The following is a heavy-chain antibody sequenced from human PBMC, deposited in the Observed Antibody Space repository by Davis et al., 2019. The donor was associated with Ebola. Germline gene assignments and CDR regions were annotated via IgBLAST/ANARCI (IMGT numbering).Heavy chain of an antibody. CDR3: TNSRVP. J-gene: IGHJ5*02. V-gene: IGHV3-30*04. CDR2: ISYDGSNK. CDR1: GFTFSSYA. Sequence: GESLKISCAASGFTFSSYAMHWVRQAPGKGLEWVAVISYDGSNKYYADSVKGRFTISRDNSKNTLYLQMNGLRAEDTAVYYCTNSRVPWGQGTLVTVSS.